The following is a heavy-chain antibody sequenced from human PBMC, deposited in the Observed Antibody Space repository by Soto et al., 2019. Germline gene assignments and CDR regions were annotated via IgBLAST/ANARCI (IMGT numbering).Heavy chain of an antibody. D-gene: IGHD3-10*01. V-gene: IGHV1-46*01. CDR2: INPTSGTT. CDR3: ARGGVFFFAAPTNPFDY. Sequence: ASVKVSCKASGYTFANYHMHWVRQAPGQGLEWMGIINPTSGTTTYAQRFQGRVTMTRNTSISTAYMELSSLRSEDTAVYYCARGGVFFFAAPTNPFDYWGQGTLVTVSS. CDR1: GYTFANYH. J-gene: IGHJ4*02.